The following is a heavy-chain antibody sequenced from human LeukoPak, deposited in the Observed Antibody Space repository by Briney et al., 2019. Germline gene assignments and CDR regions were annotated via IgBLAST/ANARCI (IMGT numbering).Heavy chain of an antibody. CDR3: ARALNYDWFVFDY. D-gene: IGHD3-9*01. J-gene: IGHJ4*02. V-gene: IGHV3-7*01. CDR1: GFTFSSYS. CDR2: IHQDGSET. Sequence: PGGSLRLSCAASGFTFSSYSMNWVRQAPGKGLEWVANIHQDGSETYYVDSVDGRFTVSRDNARNSLFLQMDSLRAEDTAVYYCARALNYDWFVFDYWGKGTLVTVSS.